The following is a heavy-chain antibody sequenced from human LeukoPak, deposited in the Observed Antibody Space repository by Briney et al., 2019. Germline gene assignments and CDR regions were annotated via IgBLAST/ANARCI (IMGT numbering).Heavy chain of an antibody. J-gene: IGHJ4*02. CDR3: AKEYCSNSVCHSLDY. CDR2: ISYDGSNK. D-gene: IGHD2-8*01. CDR1: GFTFSSSG. V-gene: IGHV3-30*18. Sequence: PGGSLRLSCAASGFTFSSSGMHWVRQAPCKGQEWVAVISYDGSNKYYADSVKGRFTFSRDNSKNTLYLQMNSLRAEDTAVYYCAKEYCSNSVCHSLDYWGQGTLVTVSS.